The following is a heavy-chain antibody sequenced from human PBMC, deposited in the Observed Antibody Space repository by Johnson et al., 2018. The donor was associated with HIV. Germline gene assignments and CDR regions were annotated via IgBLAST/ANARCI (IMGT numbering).Heavy chain of an antibody. CDR1: GFTFSTYG. J-gene: IGHJ3*02. Sequence: VQLVESGGGVVQPGRSLRLSCAASGFTFSTYGMHWVRQAPGKGLEWVAVTWYDGSNKYYADSVKGRFTISRDNSKNTLYLQMNSLRAEDTAVYYCARDGYNYAFDIWGQWTMVTVSS. CDR3: ARDGYNYAFDI. D-gene: IGHD5-24*01. CDR2: TWYDGSNK. V-gene: IGHV3-33*01.